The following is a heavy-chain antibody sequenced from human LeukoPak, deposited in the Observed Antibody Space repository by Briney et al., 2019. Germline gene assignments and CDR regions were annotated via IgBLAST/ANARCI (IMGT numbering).Heavy chain of an antibody. V-gene: IGHV4-39*07. CDR1: GGSISSTGHY. D-gene: IGHD6-19*01. CDR3: ARDAALYSSGWQSFDY. J-gene: IGHJ4*02. CDR2: MHYSGST. Sequence: SETLSLTCTVSGGSISSTGHYWSWIRQPPGKGLEWIGSMHYSGSTYYNPSLKSRVTISVDTSKNQFSLKLSSVTAADTAVYYCARDAALYSSGWQSFDYWGQGTLVTVSS.